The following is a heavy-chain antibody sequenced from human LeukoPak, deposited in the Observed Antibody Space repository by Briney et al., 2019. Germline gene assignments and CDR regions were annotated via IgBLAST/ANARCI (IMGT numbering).Heavy chain of an antibody. CDR3: ARVRTGIVGATKVGNWFDP. V-gene: IGHV4-34*01. CDR2: INHSGST. CDR1: GGSFSGYY. J-gene: IGHJ5*02. Sequence: SETLSLTCAVYGGSFSGYYWSWIRQPPGKGLEWIGEINHSGSTNYNPSLKSRVTISVDTSKNQFSLKLSSVTAADTAAYYCARVRTGIVGATKVGNWFDPWGQGTLVTVSS. D-gene: IGHD1-26*01.